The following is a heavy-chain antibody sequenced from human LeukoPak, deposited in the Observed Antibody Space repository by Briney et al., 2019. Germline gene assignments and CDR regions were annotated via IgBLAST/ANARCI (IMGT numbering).Heavy chain of an antibody. CDR2: IYYSGST. Sequence: SETLSLTCTVSGYSISSGYYWSWIRQPPGKGLEWIGYIYYSGSTNYNPSLKSRVTISVDTSKNQFSLKLSSVTAADTAVYYCARETSQKGAHYMDVWGKGTTVTISS. CDR3: ARETSQKGAHYMDV. J-gene: IGHJ6*03. CDR1: GYSISSGYY. V-gene: IGHV4-61*01. D-gene: IGHD3-16*01.